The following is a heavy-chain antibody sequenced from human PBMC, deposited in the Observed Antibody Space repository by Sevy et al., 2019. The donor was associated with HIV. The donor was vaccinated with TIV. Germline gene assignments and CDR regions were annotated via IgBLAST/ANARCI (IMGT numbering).Heavy chain of an antibody. CDR2: ISGSGGST. J-gene: IGHJ6*02. V-gene: IGHV3-23*01. Sequence: GGSLRLSCAASGFTFSSYAMSWVRQAPGKGLEWVSAISGSGGSTYYADSVKGRFTISRDNSKNTLYLQMNSLRAEDTAVYYCAKEGGGYRSGGSCYWIYYYYGMDVWGQGTTVTVSS. CDR3: AKEGGGYRSGGSCYWIYYYYGMDV. CDR1: GFTFSSYA. D-gene: IGHD2-15*01.